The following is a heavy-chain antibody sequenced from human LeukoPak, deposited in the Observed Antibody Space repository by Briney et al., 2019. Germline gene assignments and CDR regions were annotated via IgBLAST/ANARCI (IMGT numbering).Heavy chain of an antibody. V-gene: IGHV3-33*06. CDR1: GFTFSSYG. Sequence: GGSLRLSCAASGFTFSSYGMHWVRQAPGKGLEWVAVIWYDGSNKYYADSVKGRFTISRDNSKNTLYLQMNSLRAEDTAVYYCAKTAGVPTDYYDSSGYPDYSGQGTPVTASS. J-gene: IGHJ4*02. CDR2: IWYDGSNK. CDR3: AKTAGVPTDYYDSSGYPDY. D-gene: IGHD3-22*01.